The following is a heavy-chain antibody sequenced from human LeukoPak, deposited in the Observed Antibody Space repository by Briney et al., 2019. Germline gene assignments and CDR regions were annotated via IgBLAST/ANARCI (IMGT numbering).Heavy chain of an antibody. CDR3: AKSMYSSGWSSFDY. J-gene: IGHJ4*02. Sequence: GGSLRLSCAASGFTFSSYGMHWVRQAPGKGLEWVAVIWYDGSNKYYADSVKGRFTISRDNSKNTLYLQMNSLRAEDTAVYYCAKSMYSSGWSSFDYWGQGTLVTVSS. CDR1: GFTFSSYG. CDR2: IWYDGSNK. D-gene: IGHD6-19*01. V-gene: IGHV3-33*06.